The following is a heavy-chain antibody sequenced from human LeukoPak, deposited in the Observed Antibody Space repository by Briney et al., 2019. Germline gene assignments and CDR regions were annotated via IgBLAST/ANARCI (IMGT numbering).Heavy chain of an antibody. CDR3: ARLGFCSSVNCYTGAFDI. CDR1: GFIFSNFA. D-gene: IGHD2-2*02. Sequence: QTGGSLRLSCTTSGFIFSNFAMSWVRQAPGKGPEWVSALNNRATATYYADSVKGRFTISRDNAKNTLYLQMNSLRAEDTAVYYCARLGFCSSVNCYTGAFDIWGQGTMVTVSS. CDR2: LNNRATAT. J-gene: IGHJ3*02. V-gene: IGHV3-23*01.